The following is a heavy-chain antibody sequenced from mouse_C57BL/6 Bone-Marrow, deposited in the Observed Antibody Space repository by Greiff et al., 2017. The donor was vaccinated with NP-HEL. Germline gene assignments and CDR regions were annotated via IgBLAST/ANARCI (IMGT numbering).Heavy chain of an antibody. CDR2: LYPRDGST. V-gene: IGHV1-85*01. Sequence: QVQLQQSGPELVKPGASVKLSCKASGYTFTSYDINWVKQRPGQGLEWIGWLYPRDGSTKYNEKFKGKATLTVDTSSSTAYMGLHSLTSEDSAVYFGSRGGLRPWFAYWGQGTLVTVSA. CDR1: GYTFTSYD. CDR3: SRGGLRPWFAY. D-gene: IGHD2-4*01. J-gene: IGHJ3*01.